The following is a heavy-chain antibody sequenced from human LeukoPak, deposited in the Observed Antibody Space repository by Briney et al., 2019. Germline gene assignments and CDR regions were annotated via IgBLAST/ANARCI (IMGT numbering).Heavy chain of an antibody. V-gene: IGHV3-21*01. CDR1: GFTFSSYS. CDR3: ASDRNDFWSGYPYYYYGMDV. Sequence: GGSLRLSCAASGFTFSSYSMNWVRQAPGKGLEWVSSISSSSSYIYYADSVKGRFTISRDNAKNSLYLQMNSLRAEDTAVYYCASDRNDFWSGYPYYYYGMDVWGQGTTATVSS. J-gene: IGHJ6*02. CDR2: ISSSSSYI. D-gene: IGHD3-3*01.